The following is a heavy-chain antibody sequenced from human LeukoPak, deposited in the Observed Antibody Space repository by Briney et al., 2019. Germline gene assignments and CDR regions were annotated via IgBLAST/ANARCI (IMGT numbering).Heavy chain of an antibody. CDR2: IYYSGST. V-gene: IGHV4-39*01. J-gene: IGHJ4*02. CDR1: GGSISSSSYY. Sequence: SETLSLTCTVSGGSISSSSYYWGWIRQPPGKGLEWIGSIYYSGSTYYNPSLKSRVTISVDTSKNQFSLKLSSVTAADTAVYYCARRYVGGSGSSTDYWGQGTLVTVSS. D-gene: IGHD3-10*01. CDR3: ARRYVGGSGSSTDY.